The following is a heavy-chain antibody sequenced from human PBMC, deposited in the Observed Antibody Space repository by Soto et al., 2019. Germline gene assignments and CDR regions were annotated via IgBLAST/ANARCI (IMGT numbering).Heavy chain of an antibody. D-gene: IGHD6-13*01. J-gene: IGHJ4*02. CDR2: ISSDGGNK. CDR1: GFTFSNHA. V-gene: IGHV3-30-3*02. Sequence: GGSLRLSCAASGFTFSNHAMHWVRQAPGKGLEWVAIISSDGGNKYYADSVKGRFTISRDNSKNSLFLQMSSLRAEDTAIYYWAKPLYSTQYYFDYWGQGALVTVSS. CDR3: AKPLYSTQYYFDY.